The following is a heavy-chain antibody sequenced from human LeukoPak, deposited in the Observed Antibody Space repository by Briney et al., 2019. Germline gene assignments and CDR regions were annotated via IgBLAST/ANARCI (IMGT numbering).Heavy chain of an antibody. CDR2: IRYDGSDK. J-gene: IGHJ6*03. Sequence: GGSLRLSCAASGFTFSSYSMNWVRQAPGKRLEWVAFIRYDGSDKYYADSVKGRFTISRDNSKNTLYLQMNSLRAEDTAVYYCVKGWGYYYYMDVWGKGTTVTVSS. V-gene: IGHV3-30*02. CDR1: GFTFSSYS. D-gene: IGHD3-16*01. CDR3: VKGWGYYYYMDV.